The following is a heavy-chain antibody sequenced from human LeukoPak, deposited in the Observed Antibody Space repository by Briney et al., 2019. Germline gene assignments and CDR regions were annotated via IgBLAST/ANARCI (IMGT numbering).Heavy chain of an antibody. CDR1: GFTFSTYW. CDR2: IKPDGTEK. CDR3: AREWAHYDY. J-gene: IGHJ4*02. Sequence: GGSLRVSCAASGFTFSTYWMTWARQVPGKGLEWVADIKPDGTEKYYLDSVKGRFTISRDNTKNSLYLQMNSLRVEDTAVYYCAREWAHYDYWGQGTLVTVSS. V-gene: IGHV3-7*01.